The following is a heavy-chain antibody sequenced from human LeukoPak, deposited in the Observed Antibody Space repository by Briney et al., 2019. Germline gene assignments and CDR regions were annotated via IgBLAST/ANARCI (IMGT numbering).Heavy chain of an antibody. CDR1: GGSISGSY. D-gene: IGHD4-17*01. Sequence: PSETLSLTCTVSGGSISGSYWSWLRQPPGKGLEWIAYMSNSGSTNYNPSLKSRVTISIDTSKNQFSLKLSSLTAADTAIYYCARGIESYGDYGYWGQGILVTVSS. CDR2: MSNSGST. V-gene: IGHV4-59*01. CDR3: ARGIESYGDYGY. J-gene: IGHJ4*02.